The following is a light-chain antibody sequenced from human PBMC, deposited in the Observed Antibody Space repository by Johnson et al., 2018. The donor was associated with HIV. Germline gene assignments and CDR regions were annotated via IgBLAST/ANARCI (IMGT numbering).Light chain of an antibody. Sequence: QSVLTQPPSVSAAPGQKVTISCSGSSSNIGNNYVSWYQQLPGTAPKLLIYDNNKRPSGIPDRFSGSKSGTSATLGIPGLHTGDAAVSYCGTWDSSLSAGVFGTWTKVTVL. CDR1: SSNIGNNY. J-gene: IGLJ1*01. CDR3: GTWDSSLSAGV. CDR2: DNN. V-gene: IGLV1-51*01.